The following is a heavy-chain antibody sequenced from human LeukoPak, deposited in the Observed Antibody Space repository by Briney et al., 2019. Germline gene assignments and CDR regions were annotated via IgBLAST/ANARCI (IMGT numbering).Heavy chain of an antibody. CDR3: ARDLVGYCSSTSCYLEGAYFDY. Sequence: GSLRLSCAASGFTFSDYYMSWIRQAPGKGLEWVSYISSSGSTIYYADSVKGRFTISRDNAKNSLYLQMNSLRAEDTAVYYCARDLVGYCSSTSCYLEGAYFDYWGQGTLVTVSS. CDR2: ISSSGSTI. CDR1: GFTFSDYY. D-gene: IGHD2-2*01. V-gene: IGHV3-11*01. J-gene: IGHJ4*02.